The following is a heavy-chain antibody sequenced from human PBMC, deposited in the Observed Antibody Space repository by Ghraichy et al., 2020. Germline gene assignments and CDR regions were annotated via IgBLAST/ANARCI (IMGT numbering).Heavy chain of an antibody. CDR2: INHSGST. CDR1: GGSFSGYY. Sequence: SETLSLTCAVYGGSFSGYYWSWIRQPPGKGLEWIGEINHSGSTNYNPSLKSRVTISVDTSKNQFSLKLSSVTAADTAVYYCARQYSRSSLGRWGQGTLVTVSS. V-gene: IGHV4-34*01. D-gene: IGHD6-6*01. CDR3: ARQYSRSSLGR. J-gene: IGHJ4*02.